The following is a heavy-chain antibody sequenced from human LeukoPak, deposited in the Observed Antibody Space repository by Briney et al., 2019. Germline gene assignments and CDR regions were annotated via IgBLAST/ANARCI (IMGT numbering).Heavy chain of an antibody. V-gene: IGHV3-30*02. D-gene: IGHD6-13*01. J-gene: IGHJ3*02. CDR1: GFTFSIYG. Sequence: GGSLRLSCAASGFTFSIYGMHWVRQAPGKGLEWVAFIQYDVSSEYYADSVKGRFTVSRDNSKNTVYLQMNSLRVEDTAVYYCAREYSGRCIHAFESWGQGTAVTVSS. CDR3: AREYSGRCIHAFES. CDR2: IQYDVSSE.